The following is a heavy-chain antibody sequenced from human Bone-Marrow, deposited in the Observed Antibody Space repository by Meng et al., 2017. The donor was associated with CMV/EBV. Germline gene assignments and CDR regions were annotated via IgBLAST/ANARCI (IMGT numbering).Heavy chain of an antibody. D-gene: IGHD4-11*01. Sequence: GESLKISCSASGFTFSAYEMNWVRQAPGKGLEWVSCISGSGSTILYADSVKGRFTISRDNAKNSLYLQMNSLRAEDTAVYYCARDATVTTYGMDVWGQGTTVTVYS. CDR1: GFTFSAYE. V-gene: IGHV3-48*03. CDR3: ARDATVTTYGMDV. CDR2: ISGSGSTI. J-gene: IGHJ6*02.